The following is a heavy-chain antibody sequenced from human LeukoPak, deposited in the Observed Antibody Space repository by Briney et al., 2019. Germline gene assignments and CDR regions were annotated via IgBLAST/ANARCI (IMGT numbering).Heavy chain of an antibody. CDR2: INPNGGIT. V-gene: IGHV1-46*01. Sequence: GASVKVSCKASGCTFSSYYIQWVRQAPGQGLEWMGMINPNGGITTYAQKFQGTITMTRDTSTSTVYMELNSLRSEDTAMYYCARVGRVGRYFDWLMIWGQGTQVTVSS. CDR3: ARVGRVGRYFDWLMI. J-gene: IGHJ4*02. D-gene: IGHD3-9*01. CDR1: GCTFSSYY.